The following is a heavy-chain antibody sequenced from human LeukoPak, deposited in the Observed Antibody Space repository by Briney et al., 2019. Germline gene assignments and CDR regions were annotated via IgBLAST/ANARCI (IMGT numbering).Heavy chain of an antibody. J-gene: IGHJ5*02. V-gene: IGHV1-2*06. D-gene: IGHD6-13*01. CDR2: INPNSGGT. CDR3: ARDRIGGGYSSSWVEGNWFDP. Sequence: ASVKVSCKASGYTFTGYYMHWVRQAPGQGLEWMGRINPNSGGTNYAQKFQGRVTLTRDTSISTAYMELSRLRSGDTAVYYCARDRIGGGYSSSWVEGNWFDPWGQGTLVTVSS. CDR1: GYTFTGYY.